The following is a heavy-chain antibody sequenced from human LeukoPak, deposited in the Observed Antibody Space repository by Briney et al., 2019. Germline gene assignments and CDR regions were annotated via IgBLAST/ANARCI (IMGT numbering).Heavy chain of an antibody. J-gene: IGHJ3*02. CDR1: GFSLSTSGVG. Sequence: ESGPTLVKPTQTLTLTCSFSGFSLSTSGVGVAWIRQPPGKALEWLALIYWDDDKRYSPSLKSRLTITKDTSKNHVVLTMTNMDPVDTATYYCAHRHGSGPTSAFDIWGQGTMVTVSS. V-gene: IGHV2-5*02. CDR2: IYWDDDK. D-gene: IGHD3-10*01. CDR3: AHRHGSGPTSAFDI.